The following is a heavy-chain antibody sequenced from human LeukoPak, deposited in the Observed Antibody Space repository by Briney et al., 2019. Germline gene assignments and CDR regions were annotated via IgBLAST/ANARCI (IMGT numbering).Heavy chain of an antibody. D-gene: IGHD2-21*01. Sequence: GGSLRLSCAASGFTFDDYGMSWVRQAPGKGLEWVSGINWNGGSTGYADSVKGRFTISRDNAKNSLSLQMNSLRAEHTALYYYGRDAHFGGAFDIWGQGTMATVSS. V-gene: IGHV3-20*04. CDR3: GRDAHFGGAFDI. CDR2: INWNGGST. J-gene: IGHJ3*02. CDR1: GFTFDDYG.